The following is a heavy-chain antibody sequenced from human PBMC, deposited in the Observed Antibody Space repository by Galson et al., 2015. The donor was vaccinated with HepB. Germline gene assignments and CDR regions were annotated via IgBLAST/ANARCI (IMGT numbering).Heavy chain of an antibody. CDR1: GGSFSGYY. J-gene: IGHJ5*02. CDR3: ARGRRIAAAGTRLGSGWFDP. Sequence: SETLSLTCAVYGGSFSGYYWSWIRQPPGKGLEWIGEINHSGSTNYNPSLKSRVTISVDTSKNQFSLKLSSVTAADTAVYYCARGRRIAAAGTRLGSGWFDPWGQGTLVTVSS. V-gene: IGHV4-34*01. D-gene: IGHD6-13*01. CDR2: INHSGST.